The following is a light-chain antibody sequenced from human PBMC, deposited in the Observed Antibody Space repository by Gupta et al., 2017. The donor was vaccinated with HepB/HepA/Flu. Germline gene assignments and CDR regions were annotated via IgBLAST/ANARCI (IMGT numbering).Light chain of an antibody. V-gene: IGKV3-11*01. CDR2: DAS. CDR3: QQRQYWPPVT. J-gene: IGKJ5*01. CDR1: QSVNNY. Sequence: VLTQSPDTLSLSPGESATLSCRASQSVNNYLAWYQHKPGQAPRLPIYDASNRATGIPARFSGSGSGTDFTLTISSLEPEDFAVYYCQQRQYWPPVTFGQGTRLEIK.